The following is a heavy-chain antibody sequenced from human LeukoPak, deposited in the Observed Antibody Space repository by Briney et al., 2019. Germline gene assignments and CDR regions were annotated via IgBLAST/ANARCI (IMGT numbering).Heavy chain of an antibody. Sequence: SQTLSLTCTVSGGSISSGDYYWSWIRQPPGKGLEWIGYIYYSGSTNYNPSLKSRVTISVDTSKNQFSLNLMYVTAADTAVYYCARGGSGWPYYFDYWGQGTLVTVSS. J-gene: IGHJ4*02. D-gene: IGHD6-19*01. V-gene: IGHV4-30-4*01. CDR2: IYYSGST. CDR1: GGSISSGDYY. CDR3: ARGGSGWPYYFDY.